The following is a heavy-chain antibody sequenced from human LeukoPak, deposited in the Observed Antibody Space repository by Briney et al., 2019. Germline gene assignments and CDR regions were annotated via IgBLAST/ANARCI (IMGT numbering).Heavy chain of an antibody. CDR2: INPSGGST. Sequence: ASVKVSCKASGYTFTSYYMHWVRQAPGQGLEWMGIINPSGGSTSYAQKFQGRVTMTRDTSTSTVYMELSSLRSEDTAVYYCAVSCSSTSCYGGHFDYWGQGTLVTVSS. V-gene: IGHV1-46*01. CDR1: GYTFTSYY. CDR3: AVSCSSTSCYGGHFDY. D-gene: IGHD2-2*01. J-gene: IGHJ4*02.